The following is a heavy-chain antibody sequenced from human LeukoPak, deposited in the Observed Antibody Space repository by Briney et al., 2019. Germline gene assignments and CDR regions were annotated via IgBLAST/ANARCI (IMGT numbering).Heavy chain of an antibody. CDR2: ISGSGDST. CDR3: AKEGDSSSWYDLYDY. J-gene: IGHJ4*02. D-gene: IGHD6-13*01. V-gene: IGHV3-23*01. CDR1: EFTFDNYA. Sequence: SGGSLRLSCAASEFTFDNYAMSWVRQAPGKGLEWVSAISGSGDSTYYADSVKGRFTISRDNSKNTLYLQMNSLRAEDTAVYYCAKEGDSSSWYDLYDYWGQGTLVTVSS.